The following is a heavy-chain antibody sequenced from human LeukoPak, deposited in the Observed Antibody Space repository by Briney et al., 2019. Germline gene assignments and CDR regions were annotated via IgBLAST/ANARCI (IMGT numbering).Heavy chain of an antibody. CDR1: GYTFTGYY. V-gene: IGHV1-2*02. CDR2: INPNSGGT. Sequence: ASVKVSCKASGYTFTGYYMHWVRQAPGQGLEWMGWINPNSGGTNYAQKFQGRVTMTRDTSISTAYMELSRLRSDDTAVYYCARVDYDSSGYPPSWGQGTLVTVSS. J-gene: IGHJ5*02. D-gene: IGHD3-22*01. CDR3: ARVDYDSSGYPPS.